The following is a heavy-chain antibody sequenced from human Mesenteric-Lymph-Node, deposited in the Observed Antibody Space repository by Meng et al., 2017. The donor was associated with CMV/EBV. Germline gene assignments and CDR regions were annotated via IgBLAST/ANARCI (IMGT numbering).Heavy chain of an antibody. V-gene: IGHV4-34*01. CDR2: INHSGST. D-gene: IGHD4-23*01. Sequence: GRLHEWGVGLFKPSDTLSVTCAVYGGSFSGYYWSWIRQPPGKGLEWIGEINHSGSTNYNPSLKSRVTISVDTSKNQFSLKLSSVTAADTAVYYCARHQRWLKSEGGFNYWGQGTLVTVSS. J-gene: IGHJ4*02. CDR1: GGSFSGYY. CDR3: ARHQRWLKSEGGFNY.